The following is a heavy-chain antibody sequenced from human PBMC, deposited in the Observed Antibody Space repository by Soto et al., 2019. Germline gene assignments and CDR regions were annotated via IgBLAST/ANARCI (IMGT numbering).Heavy chain of an antibody. J-gene: IGHJ5*02. CDR3: ATWSVP. V-gene: IGHV3-74*01. CDR2: VNNDGTGT. Sequence: GGSLRLSCAASGFIFSRYWMHWVRQAPGKGLVWVSRVNNDGTGTSYADSVKGRFTISRDHVKNTLYLQMDSLRAEDTAVDYCATWSVPWGQGTVVTVSS. CDR1: GFIFSRYW.